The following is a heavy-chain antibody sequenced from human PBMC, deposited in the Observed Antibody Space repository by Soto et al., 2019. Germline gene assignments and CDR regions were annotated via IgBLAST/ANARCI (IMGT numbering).Heavy chain of an antibody. CDR2: ISYGGSTQ. D-gene: IGHD3-22*01. V-gene: IGHV3-30*03. Sequence: LRIYCAASGFTFSSSGMHWVRQAPGKGLEWVAVISYGGSTQYDADSVKGRFTISRDNSKNTLYLQMNSLRAEDTAVYYCSTWVVVITPGSIDDWGQATRLTVSS. CDR3: STWVVVITPGSIDD. CDR1: GFTFSSSG. J-gene: IGHJ4*02.